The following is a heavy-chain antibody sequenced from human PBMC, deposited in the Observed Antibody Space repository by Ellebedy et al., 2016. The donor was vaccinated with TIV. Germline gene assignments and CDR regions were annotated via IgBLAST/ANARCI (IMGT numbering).Heavy chain of an antibody. V-gene: IGHV3-NL1*01. D-gene: IGHD1-26*01. J-gene: IGHJ4*02. CDR2: ISDTSI. CDR3: ARDISGSYYADY. Sequence: PGGSLRLSCAASGFVFSSYTMHWVRQAPGKGLEWVSFISDTSIYYADSVKGRFTLSRDNSKNTLDLQMNSLRAEDTAVYYCARDISGSYYADYWGQGTLGTVSS. CDR1: GFVFSSYT.